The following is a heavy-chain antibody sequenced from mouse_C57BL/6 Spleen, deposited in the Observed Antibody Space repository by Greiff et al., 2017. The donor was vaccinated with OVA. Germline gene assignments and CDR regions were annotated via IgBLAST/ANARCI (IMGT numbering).Heavy chain of an antibody. V-gene: IGHV1-18*01. J-gene: IGHJ2*01. Sequence: EVKLMESGPELVKPGASVKIPCKASGYTFTDYNMDWVKQSHGKSLEWIGDINPNNGGTIYNQKFKGKATLTVDKSSSTAYMELRSLTSEDTAFYYCARRDYDGYFDYWGQGTTLTVSS. CDR1: GYTFTDYN. D-gene: IGHD2-4*01. CDR3: ARRDYDGYFDY. CDR2: INPNNGGT.